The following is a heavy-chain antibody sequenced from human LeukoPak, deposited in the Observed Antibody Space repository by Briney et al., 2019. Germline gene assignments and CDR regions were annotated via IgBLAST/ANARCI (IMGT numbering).Heavy chain of an antibody. CDR2: IYYSGST. CDR1: GGSISSGGYY. Sequence: SETLSLTCTVSGGSISSGGYYWSWIRQHPGKGLEWIGYIYYSGSTYYNPSLKSRVTISVDTSKNQFSPKLSSVTAADTAVYYCARGLRDRYCSGGSCYPNSWYFDLWGRGTLVTVSS. J-gene: IGHJ2*01. CDR3: ARGLRDRYCSGGSCYPNSWYFDL. V-gene: IGHV4-31*03. D-gene: IGHD2-15*01.